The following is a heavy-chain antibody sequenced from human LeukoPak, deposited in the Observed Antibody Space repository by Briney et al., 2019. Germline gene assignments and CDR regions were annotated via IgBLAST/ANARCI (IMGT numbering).Heavy chain of an antibody. CDR3: ARDPSLPVDP. Sequence: SQTLSLTCTVSGDSISSGSYYWSWIRQPAGKGLEWIGRIYTSGSTNYNPSLKSRVTLSVDTSKNQFSLKLSSVTAADTAVYYCARDPSLPVDPWGQGTLVTVSS. V-gene: IGHV4-61*02. J-gene: IGHJ5*02. CDR1: GDSISSGSYY. CDR2: IYTSGST.